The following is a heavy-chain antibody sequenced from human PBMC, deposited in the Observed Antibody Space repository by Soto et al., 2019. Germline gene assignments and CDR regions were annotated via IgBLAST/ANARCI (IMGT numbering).Heavy chain of an antibody. CDR2: IYYSEST. Sequence: SETLSLTCTVSGGSISSYYWSWIRQPPGKGLEWIGYIYYSESTNYNPSLKSRVIISVDTSKNQFSLKLSSVTAADTAVYYCLTTVIAFDIWGQGTMVTVSS. D-gene: IGHD4-17*01. J-gene: IGHJ3*02. V-gene: IGHV4-59*08. CDR1: GGSISSYY. CDR3: LTTVIAFDI.